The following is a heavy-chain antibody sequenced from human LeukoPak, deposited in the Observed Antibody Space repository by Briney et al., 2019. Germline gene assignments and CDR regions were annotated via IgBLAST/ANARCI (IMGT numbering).Heavy chain of an antibody. CDR3: ARRAGYYGSSGYYSLDY. J-gene: IGHJ4*02. Sequence: PGESLKISCKGSGYSFTSYWIVWVRQMPGKGLEWMGIIFPGDSDTTYSPSLQGQVTLSADKSVSTAYLQWSSLKASDTAMFYCARRAGYYGSSGYYSLDYWGQGTLVTVSS. CDR2: IFPGDSDT. D-gene: IGHD3-22*01. V-gene: IGHV5-51*01. CDR1: GYSFTSYW.